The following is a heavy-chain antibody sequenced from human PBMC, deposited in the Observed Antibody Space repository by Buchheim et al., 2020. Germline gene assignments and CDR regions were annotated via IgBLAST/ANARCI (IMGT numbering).Heavy chain of an antibody. D-gene: IGHD4-17*01. Sequence: QVQLVQSGAEVKKPGSSVKVSCKASGGTFSSYAISWVRQAPGQGLEWMGRIIPILGIANYAQKFQGRVTITADNSTSTAYMELSSLRSEDTAVYYCARETTVTTGGYYYYYGMDVWGQGTT. CDR3: ARETTVTTGGYYYYYGMDV. CDR1: GGTFSSYA. V-gene: IGHV1-69*04. CDR2: IIPILGIA. J-gene: IGHJ6*02.